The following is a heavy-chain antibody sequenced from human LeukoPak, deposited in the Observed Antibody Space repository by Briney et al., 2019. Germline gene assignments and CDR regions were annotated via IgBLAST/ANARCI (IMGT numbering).Heavy chain of an antibody. CDR1: GGSISSYY. D-gene: IGHD4-17*01. CDR2: IYYSGST. V-gene: IGHV4-59*01. CDR3: ARDLGIYGDYAFDI. Sequence: SETLSLTCTVSGGSISSYYWSWLRQPPGKGLEWIGYIYYSGSTNYNPSLKSRVTISVDTSKNQFSLKLSSVTAADTAVYYCARDLGIYGDYAFDICGQGTMVTVSS. J-gene: IGHJ3*02.